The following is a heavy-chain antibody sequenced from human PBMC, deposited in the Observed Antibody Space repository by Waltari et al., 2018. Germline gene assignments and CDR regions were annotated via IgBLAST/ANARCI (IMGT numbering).Heavy chain of an antibody. CDR1: GYNFRDYG. CDR2: IYVYNENT. J-gene: IGHJ4*02. V-gene: IGHV1-18*01. D-gene: IGHD3-16*02. CDR3: ARVVTGVHEVNDN. Sequence: QVRLTQSGRDVKEPGASVKVSCKASGYNFRDYGISWVRQAPGQGLEWMGWIYVYNENTRFAEKFEDRVTLTTDKVTETVYMDLTDLRPDDTAVYYCARVVTGVHEVNDNWGQGTLVIVS.